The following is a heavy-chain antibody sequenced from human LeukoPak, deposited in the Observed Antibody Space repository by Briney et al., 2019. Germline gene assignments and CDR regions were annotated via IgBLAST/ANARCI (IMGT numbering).Heavy chain of an antibody. CDR2: IYYSGST. CDR1: GDSISSYY. CDR3: AMGGSNWFDP. Sequence: SETLSLTCTVSGDSISSYYWSWIRQPPGKGLEWIGNIYYSGSTNYNPSLKSRVTISVDTSKNQFSLKLSSVTAADTAVYFCAMGGSNWFDPWGQGTLVIVSS. D-gene: IGHD1-26*01. J-gene: IGHJ5*02. V-gene: IGHV4-59*01.